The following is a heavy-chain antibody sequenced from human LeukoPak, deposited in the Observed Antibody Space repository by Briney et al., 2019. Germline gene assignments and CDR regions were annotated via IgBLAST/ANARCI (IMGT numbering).Heavy chain of an antibody. Sequence: ASVKVSCKASGYTFTGYYMHWVRQAPGQGLEWMGWINPNSGGTNYAQKFQGRVTMTRDTSISTAYMELSRLRSDDTAAYYCARESVAGTPDSRSYYQLHFDYWGQGTLVTVSS. D-gene: IGHD1-26*01. CDR2: INPNSGGT. J-gene: IGHJ4*02. CDR3: ARESVAGTPDSRSYYQLHFDY. V-gene: IGHV1-2*02. CDR1: GYTFTGYY.